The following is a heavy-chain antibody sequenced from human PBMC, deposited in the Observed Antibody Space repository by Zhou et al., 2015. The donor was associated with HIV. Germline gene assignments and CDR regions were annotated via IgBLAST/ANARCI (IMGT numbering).Heavy chain of an antibody. CDR2: MNAGGGQT. CDR1: GYAFTTYD. V-gene: IGHV1-8*01. Sequence: QVQLVQSGAEVKKPGASVKVSCEASGYAFTTYDINWMRQATGQRPEWMGWMNAGGGQTGYAQKFQGRVTMTRDTSISTAYMQLSGLTSEDTAIYYCARTRLRLAAAGFNYFDYWGQGTLVTVSS. D-gene: IGHD6-13*01. CDR3: ARTRLRLAAAGFNYFDY. J-gene: IGHJ4*02.